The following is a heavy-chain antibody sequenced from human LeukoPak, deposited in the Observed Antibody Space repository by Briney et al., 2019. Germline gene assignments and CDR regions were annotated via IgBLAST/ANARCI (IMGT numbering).Heavy chain of an antibody. D-gene: IGHD6-19*01. CDR2: INHSGST. V-gene: IGHV4-34*01. CDR1: GGSISSYF. Sequence: SETLSLTCIVSGGSISSYFWSWIRQPPGKGLEWIGEINHSGSTNYNPSLKSRVTISVDTSKDQFSLKLSSVTAADTAVYYCARGQWLAAFDYWGQGTLVTVSS. J-gene: IGHJ4*02. CDR3: ARGQWLAAFDY.